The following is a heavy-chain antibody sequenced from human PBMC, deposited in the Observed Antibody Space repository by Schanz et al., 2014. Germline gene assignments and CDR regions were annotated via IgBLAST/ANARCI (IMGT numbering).Heavy chain of an antibody. D-gene: IGHD1-1*01. CDR2: IYSGGST. Sequence: EVQLVESGGGLVQPGGSLRLSCAASGFTVSSNYMSWVRQAPGKGLEWVSVIYSGGSTNYADSVKGRFTISRDNSKNTLYLQMNSLRDEDTAMYYCARRVPYSFGLDVWGQGATVTVSS. J-gene: IGHJ6*02. V-gene: IGHV3-66*01. CDR3: ARRVPYSFGLDV. CDR1: GFTVSSNY.